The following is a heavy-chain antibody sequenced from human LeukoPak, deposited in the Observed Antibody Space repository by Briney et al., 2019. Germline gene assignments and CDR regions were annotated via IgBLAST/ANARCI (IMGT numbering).Heavy chain of an antibody. D-gene: IGHD2-2*01. CDR3: ARERRSVVPAATRYFDL. CDR1: GYTFTGYY. Sequence: ASVKVSCKASGYTFTGYYMHGVRQAPGQGLEWMGWINPNSGGTNYAQKFQGRVTMTRDTSISTAYMELSRLRSDDTAVYYCARERRSVVPAATRYFDLWGRGTLVTVSS. J-gene: IGHJ2*01. V-gene: IGHV1-2*02. CDR2: INPNSGGT.